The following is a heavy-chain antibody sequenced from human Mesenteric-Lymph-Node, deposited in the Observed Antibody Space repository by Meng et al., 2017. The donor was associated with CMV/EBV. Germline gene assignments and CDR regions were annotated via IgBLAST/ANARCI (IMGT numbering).Heavy chain of an antibody. V-gene: IGHV3-74*01. J-gene: IGHJ6*02. D-gene: IGHD6-6*01. Sequence: ETLSLTCAASGFTFSSYWMHWVRQAPGKGLVWVSRINSDGSSTNYADSVKGRFTISRDNAKNPLFLQMNTVRAEDTALYYCAREAVAVREYHYGLDVWGQGTTVTVSS. CDR1: GFTFSSYW. CDR2: INSDGSST. CDR3: AREAVAVREYHYGLDV.